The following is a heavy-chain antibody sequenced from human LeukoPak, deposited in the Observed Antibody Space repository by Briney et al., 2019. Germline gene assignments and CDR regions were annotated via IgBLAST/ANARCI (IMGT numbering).Heavy chain of an antibody. CDR3: ARGLYYYDRSTYDDFDY. J-gene: IGHJ4*02. CDR2: VNPNDGAR. Sequence: ASVKVSCKASGYPFSTYWLHWVRQAPGQGLEWMGFVNPNDGARIYAQKFQGRITMTRDASTNTVFMELSSLRSEDTAVYYCARGLYYYDRSTYDDFDYWGQGTLVTVSS. D-gene: IGHD3-22*01. CDR1: GYPFSTYW. V-gene: IGHV1-46*01.